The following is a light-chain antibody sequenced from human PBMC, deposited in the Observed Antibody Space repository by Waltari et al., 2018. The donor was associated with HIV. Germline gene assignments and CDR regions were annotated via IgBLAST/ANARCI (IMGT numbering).Light chain of an antibody. Sequence: SYELTQPPSVSVSPGQTASITCSGDKLGDKYASWYQQKPGQSPVMVMYQERERPKGIPERLSGSNSGNTATLTISGTQAMDEADYYCQAWDNSTAVFGGGTKVTVL. CDR2: QER. CDR3: QAWDNSTAV. V-gene: IGLV3-1*01. J-gene: IGLJ2*01. CDR1: KLGDKY.